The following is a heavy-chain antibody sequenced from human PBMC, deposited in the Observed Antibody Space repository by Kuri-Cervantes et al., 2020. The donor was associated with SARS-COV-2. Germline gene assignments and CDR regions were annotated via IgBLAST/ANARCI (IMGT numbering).Heavy chain of an antibody. CDR3: ARVSHYDFWSGYYTPDAFDI. CDR2: INHSGST. CDR1: GFTFSNAW. D-gene: IGHD3-3*01. Sequence: ESLKISCAASGFTFSNAWMSWVRQPPGKGLEWIGEINHSGSTNYNPSLKSRVTISVDTSKNQFSLKLSSVTAADTAVYYCARVSHYDFWSGYYTPDAFDIWGQGTMVTVSS. V-gene: IGHV4-34*01. J-gene: IGHJ3*02.